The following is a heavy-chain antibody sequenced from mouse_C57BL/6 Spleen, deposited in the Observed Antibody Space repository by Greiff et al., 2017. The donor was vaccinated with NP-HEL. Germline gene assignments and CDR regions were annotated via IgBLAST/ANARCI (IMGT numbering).Heavy chain of an antibody. D-gene: IGHD1-1*02. CDR1: GYTFTSYW. CDR3: ARRDYDAMDY. CDR2: IDPSDSYT. V-gene: IGHV1-50*01. J-gene: IGHJ4*01. Sequence: QVQLQQPGAELVKPGASVKLSCKASGYTFTSYWMQWVKQRPGQGLEWIGEIDPSDSYTNYNQKFKGKATVTVDTSSSTAYMQLSSLTSEDSAVYYCARRDYDAMDYWGQGTSVTVSS.